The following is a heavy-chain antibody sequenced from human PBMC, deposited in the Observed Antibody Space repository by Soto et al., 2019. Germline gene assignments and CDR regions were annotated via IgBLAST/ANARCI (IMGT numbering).Heavy chain of an antibody. D-gene: IGHD5-12*01. CDR2: IRSKANSYAT. CDR1: GFTFSGSA. Sequence: PGGSLRLSCAASGFTFSGSAMHWVRQASGKGLEWVGRIRSKANSYATAYAASVKGRFTISRDDSKNTAYLQMNSLKTEDTVVYYCWLDYYYYYMDVWGKGTTVTVSS. V-gene: IGHV3-73*01. CDR3: WLDYYYYYMDV. J-gene: IGHJ6*03.